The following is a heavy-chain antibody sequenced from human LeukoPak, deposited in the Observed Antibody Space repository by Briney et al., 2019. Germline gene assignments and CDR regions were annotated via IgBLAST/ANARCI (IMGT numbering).Heavy chain of an antibody. CDR3: TPMDFYGMDV. V-gene: IGHV3-9*01. J-gene: IGHJ6*02. D-gene: IGHD3-3*01. CDR2: ISWNSGSI. Sequence: PGRSLRLSCAASGFTFADYAMHWVRHAPGKGLEWVSGISWNSGSIDYADSVKGRFTISRDNAKNSLYLQMNSLRAEDTALYYCTPMDFYGMDVWGQGTTVTVSS. CDR1: GFTFADYA.